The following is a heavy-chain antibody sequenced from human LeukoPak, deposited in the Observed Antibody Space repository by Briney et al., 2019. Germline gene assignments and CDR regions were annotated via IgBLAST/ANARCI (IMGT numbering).Heavy chain of an antibody. J-gene: IGHJ5*02. V-gene: IGHV4-4*07. CDR1: GGSISSYY. CDR3: ARDFSATVTTYWFDP. CDR2: IYTSGST. Sequence: SETLSLTCTGSGGSISSYYWSWIRQPAGKGVEWIGRIYTSGSTNYNPSLKSRVTMSVDTSKNQFSLKLSSVTAADTAVYYCARDFSATVTTYWFDPWGQGTLVTVSS. D-gene: IGHD4-17*01.